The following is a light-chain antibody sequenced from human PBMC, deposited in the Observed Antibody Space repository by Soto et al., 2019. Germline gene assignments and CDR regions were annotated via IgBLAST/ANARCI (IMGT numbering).Light chain of an antibody. Sequence: QSVLTQPPSVSGAPGQRVTISCTGSDSTIGAGYDVHWYQQLPGTAPKLLIYGNNNRPSGVPDRFSGSKSGTSASLAITRLQVEDEADYYCQSYDSSLSGSEVFGGGTKVTVL. CDR2: GNN. CDR3: QSYDSSLSGSEV. J-gene: IGLJ2*01. CDR1: DSTIGAGYD. V-gene: IGLV1-40*01.